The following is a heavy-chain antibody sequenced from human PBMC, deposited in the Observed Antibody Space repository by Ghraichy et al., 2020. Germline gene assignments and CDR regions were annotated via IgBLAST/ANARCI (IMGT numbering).Heavy chain of an antibody. CDR3: AKGLSYFDY. CDR2: ISGSGGST. J-gene: IGHJ4*02. D-gene: IGHD3-10*01. V-gene: IGHV3-23*01. CDR1: GFTFSSYA. Sequence: LSLTCAASGFTFSSYAMSWVRQAPGKGLEWVSAISGSGGSTYYADSVKGRFTISRDNSKNTLYLQMNSLRAEDTAVYYCAKGLSYFDYWGQGTLVTVSS.